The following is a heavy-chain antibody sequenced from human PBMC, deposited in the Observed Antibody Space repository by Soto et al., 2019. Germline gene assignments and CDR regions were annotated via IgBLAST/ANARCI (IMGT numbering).Heavy chain of an antibody. Sequence: QVQLVQSGAEVKKPGASVKVSCKASGYTFTSYAMHWVRQAPGQGLEWMGWINDGNGNTKYSQKFQGRVTITRDTSASTAYMELSSLRSEDTAVYYCARDLQADYWGQGTWVTVS. CDR3: ARDLQADY. CDR2: INDGNGNT. J-gene: IGHJ4*02. CDR1: GYTFTSYA. V-gene: IGHV1-3*01.